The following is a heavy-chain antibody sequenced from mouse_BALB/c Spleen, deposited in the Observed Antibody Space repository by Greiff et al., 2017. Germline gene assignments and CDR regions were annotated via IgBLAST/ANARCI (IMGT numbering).Heavy chain of an antibody. CDR2: ISSGGSYT. V-gene: IGHV5-6-4*01. CDR1: GFTFSSYT. Sequence: VQLKESGGGLVKPGGSLKLSCAASGFTFSSYTMSWVRQTPEKRLEWVATISSGGSYTYYPDSVKGRFTISRDNAKNTLYLQMSSLKSEDTAMYYCTRVGSYYFDYWGQGTTLTVSS. CDR3: TRVGSYYFDY. J-gene: IGHJ2*01.